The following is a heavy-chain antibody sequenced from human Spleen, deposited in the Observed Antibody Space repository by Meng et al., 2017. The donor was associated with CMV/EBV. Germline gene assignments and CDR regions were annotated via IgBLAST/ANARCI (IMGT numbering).Heavy chain of an antibody. J-gene: IGHJ4*02. CDR3: ASGYGGNPGTNNY. Sequence: SETLSLTCAVYGGSFNGYYWTWIRQPPGKGLEWIGEINHSGSTNYNPSLKSRVTVSVDTSKNQFSLRLTSVTAADTAVYYCASGYGGNPGTNNYWGQGTLVTVSS. D-gene: IGHD4-23*01. V-gene: IGHV4-34*01. CDR1: GGSFNGYY. CDR2: INHSGST.